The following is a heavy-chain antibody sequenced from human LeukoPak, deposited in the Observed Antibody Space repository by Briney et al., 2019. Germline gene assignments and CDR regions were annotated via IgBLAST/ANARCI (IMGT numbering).Heavy chain of an antibody. J-gene: IGHJ4*02. CDR1: GFTFSSYS. CDR3: ARVMGGGDYGLGY. V-gene: IGHV3-21*01. CDR2: ISSSSSYI. Sequence: GGSLRLSCAASGFTFSSYSMNWVRQAPGKGLEWVSSISSSSSYIYYADSVKGRFTISRDNAKNSLYLQMNSLRAEDTAVYYCARVMGGGDYGLGYWGQGTLVTVSS. D-gene: IGHD4-17*01.